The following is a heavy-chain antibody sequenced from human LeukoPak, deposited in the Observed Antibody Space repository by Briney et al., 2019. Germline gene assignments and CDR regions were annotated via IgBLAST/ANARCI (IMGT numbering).Heavy chain of an antibody. J-gene: IGHJ6*04. CDR2: IYSGGST. CDR1: GFTVSSNY. V-gene: IGHV3-53*04. CDR3: ARGPDCSSTSCQQPQMDV. Sequence: GGSLRLSCAASGFTVSSNYMSWVRQAPGKGLEWVSVIYSGGSTYYADSVKGRFTISRHNSKNTLYLQMNSLRAEDTAVYYCARGPDCSSTSCQQPQMDVWGKGTTVTVSS. D-gene: IGHD2-2*01.